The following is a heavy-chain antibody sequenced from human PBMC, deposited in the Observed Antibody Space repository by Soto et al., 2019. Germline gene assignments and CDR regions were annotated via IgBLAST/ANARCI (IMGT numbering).Heavy chain of an antibody. V-gene: IGHV5-51*01. CDR2: IYPHDSDT. CDR3: VKLLSGSGPFDY. J-gene: IGHJ4*02. CDR1: GYRFTSYW. Sequence: EVQLVQSGAEVKKPGESLKISCQGSGYRFTSYWIGWVRQMPGKGLEWMGIIYPHDSDTRYSPSFQGQVTISADKSISTAYLHWSSLKASDTAIYYCVKLLSGSGPFDYWGQGTLVTVSS. D-gene: IGHD6-19*01.